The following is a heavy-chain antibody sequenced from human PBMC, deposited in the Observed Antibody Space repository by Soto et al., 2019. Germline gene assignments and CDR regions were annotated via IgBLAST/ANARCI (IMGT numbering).Heavy chain of an antibody. CDR1: GGTFSSYA. V-gene: IGHV1-69*01. CDR2: IMPMYGIG. Sequence: QVQLVQSGAEVKKPGSSVKVSCKASGGTFSSYAFSWVRQAPGQGLEWMGGIMPMYGIGNYAEKFQARVTITADESTSTAYMEMSSLRSEDTAIYYCARSFRTQYFHAMDVWGQGTTVTVS. CDR3: ARSFRTQYFHAMDV. J-gene: IGHJ6*02.